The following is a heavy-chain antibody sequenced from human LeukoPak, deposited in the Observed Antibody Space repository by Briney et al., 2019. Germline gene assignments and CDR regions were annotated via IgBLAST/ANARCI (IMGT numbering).Heavy chain of an antibody. D-gene: IGHD3-22*01. J-gene: IGHJ5*02. CDR3: ARGVDYYDSSGYLDP. CDR1: GGSFSGYY. Sequence: SETLSLTCAVYGGSFSGYYWSWIRQPPGKGLEWIGEINHSGSTNYNPSLKSRVTISVDTSKNQFSLKLSSVTAADTVVYYCARGVDYYDSSGYLDPWGQGTLVTVSS. V-gene: IGHV4-34*01. CDR2: INHSGST.